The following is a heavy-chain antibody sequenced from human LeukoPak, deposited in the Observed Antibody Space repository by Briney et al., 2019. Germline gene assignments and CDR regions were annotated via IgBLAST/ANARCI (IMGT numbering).Heavy chain of an antibody. CDR2: MNPNSGNT. Sequence: ASLKVSCKASGYTFTSYDINWVRQATGQGLEWMGWMNPNSGNTGYAQNLQGRVTMTTDTSTSTAYLELRRLRSADTAVYYCARGSDSGGPLPFDYWGQGTLVTVSS. D-gene: IGHD3-16*01. CDR1: GYTFTSYD. J-gene: IGHJ4*02. V-gene: IGHV1-8*01. CDR3: ARGSDSGGPLPFDY.